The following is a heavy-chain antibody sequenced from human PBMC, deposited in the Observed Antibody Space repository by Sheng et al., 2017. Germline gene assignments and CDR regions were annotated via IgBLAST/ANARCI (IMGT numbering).Heavy chain of an antibody. D-gene: IGHD5-18*01. Sequence: ESGGGLVQPGGSLRLSCAASGFTFSSYAMSWVRQAPGKGLEWVSAISGSGGSTYYADSVKGRFTISRDNSKNTLYLQMNSLRAEDTAVYYCAKVPAVRGGGVGYGQFDYWGQGTLVTVSS. CDR1: GFTFSSYA. CDR2: ISGSGGST. V-gene: IGHV3-23*01. J-gene: IGHJ4*02. CDR3: AKVPAVRGGGVGYGQFDY.